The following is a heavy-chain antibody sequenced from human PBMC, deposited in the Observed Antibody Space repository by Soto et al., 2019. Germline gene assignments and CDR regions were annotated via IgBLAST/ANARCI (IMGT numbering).Heavy chain of an antibody. Sequence: QVQLVESGGDVVQPGRSLRLSCTASGFTFSTYTMHWVRQSPGKGLEWLAFISDDGDNRYYAESVRGRFTISRDNSKNTLYLQIDSLRPDDTAFYYCARDGPIAAAGNNWFDPWGQGTLVTVSS. V-gene: IGHV3-30-3*01. CDR2: ISDDGDNR. CDR1: GFTFSTYT. CDR3: ARDGPIAAAGNNWFDP. J-gene: IGHJ5*02. D-gene: IGHD6-13*01.